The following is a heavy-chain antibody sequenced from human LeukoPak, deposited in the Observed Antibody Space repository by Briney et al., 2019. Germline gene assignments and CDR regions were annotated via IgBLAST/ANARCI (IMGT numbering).Heavy chain of an antibody. CDR1: GGSISSYY. V-gene: IGHV4-59*08. CDR2: IYYSGST. CDR3: ARHWRAQNGNNWFDS. J-gene: IGHJ5*01. D-gene: IGHD3-3*01. Sequence: KPSETLSLTCTVSGGSISSYYWNWIRQPPGKGLEWIGYIYYSGSTNYNPSLKSRVTISVDTSKNQFSLKLSSVTAADTAVYYCARHWRAQNGNNWFDSWGQGTLVTVSS.